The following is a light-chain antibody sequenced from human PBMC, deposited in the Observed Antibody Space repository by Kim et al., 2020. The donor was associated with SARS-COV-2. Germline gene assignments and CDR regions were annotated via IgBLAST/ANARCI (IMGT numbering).Light chain of an antibody. CDR1: RDISNY. Sequence: SASVGDRVTITCQASRDISNYLNWYQQKSGEGPKLLIYDASSLDTGVPSKFSGRRSGTEFTFTISSLEPEDIGTYFCQHYFNFPYTFGQGTKLEI. CDR2: DAS. V-gene: IGKV1-33*01. J-gene: IGKJ2*01. CDR3: QHYFNFPYT.